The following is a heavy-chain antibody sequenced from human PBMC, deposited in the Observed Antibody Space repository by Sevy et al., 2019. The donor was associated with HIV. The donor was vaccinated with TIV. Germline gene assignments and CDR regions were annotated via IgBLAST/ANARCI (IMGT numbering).Heavy chain of an antibody. D-gene: IGHD3-10*01. CDR1: GGSISSYY. CDR3: AGSATMVRGVIAMEYNWFDP. Sequence: SETLSLTCTVSGGSISSYYWSWIRQPAGKGLEWIGRIYTSGSTNYNPSLKSRVTMSVDTSKNQFSLKLSSVTAADTAVYYCAGSATMVRGVIAMEYNWFDPWGQGTLVTVSS. J-gene: IGHJ5*02. CDR2: IYTSGST. V-gene: IGHV4-4*07.